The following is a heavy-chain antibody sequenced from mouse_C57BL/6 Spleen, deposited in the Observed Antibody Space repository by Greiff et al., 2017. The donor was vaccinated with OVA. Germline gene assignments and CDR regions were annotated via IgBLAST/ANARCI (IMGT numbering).Heavy chain of an antibody. CDR1: GYAFSSSW. J-gene: IGHJ2*01. D-gene: IGHD1-1*01. CDR3: ARRTENYYGSSYYFDY. Sequence: VKLVESGPELVKPGASVKISCKASGYAFSSSWMNWVKQRPGKGLEWIGRIYPGDGDTNYNGKFKGKATLTADKSSSTAYMQLSSLTSEDSAVYFCARRTENYYGSSYYFDYWGQGTTLTVSS. V-gene: IGHV1-82*01. CDR2: IYPGDGDT.